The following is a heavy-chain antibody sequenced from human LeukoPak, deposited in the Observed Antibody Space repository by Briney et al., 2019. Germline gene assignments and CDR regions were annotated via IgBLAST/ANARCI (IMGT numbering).Heavy chain of an antibody. CDR2: INHSGST. V-gene: IGHV4-34*01. CDR1: GGSFSGYY. D-gene: IGHD2-15*01. J-gene: IGHJ4*02. CDR3: AREPASRGSSGPDY. Sequence: SETLCLTCAVYGGSFSGYYWSWIRQPPGKGLEWIGEINHSGSTNYNLSLKSRVTISVDTSKNQFSLKLSSVTAADTAVYYCAREPASRGSSGPDYWGQGTLVTVSS.